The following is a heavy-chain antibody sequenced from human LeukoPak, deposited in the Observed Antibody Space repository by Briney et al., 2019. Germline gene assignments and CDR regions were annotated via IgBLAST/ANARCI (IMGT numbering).Heavy chain of an antibody. CDR3: VGYYYGSGSYHNYPNFDY. Sequence: SETLSLTCAVYGGSFSGYYCSWIRQPPGKGLEWIGEISHRGNTNYHPSLKSRATISGDTSKNQFSLELSSVTAADTAVYFCVGYYYGSGSYHNYPNFDYWGQGTLVTVSS. J-gene: IGHJ4*02. D-gene: IGHD3-10*01. V-gene: IGHV4-34*01. CDR1: GGSFSGYY. CDR2: ISHRGNT.